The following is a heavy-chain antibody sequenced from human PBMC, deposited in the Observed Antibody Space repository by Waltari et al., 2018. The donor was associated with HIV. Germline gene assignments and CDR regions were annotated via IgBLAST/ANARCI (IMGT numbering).Heavy chain of an antibody. CDR2: IYYSGST. CDR1: GGSISSYY. CDR3: ARDQKPLYPNWFDP. Sequence: QVQLQESGPGLVKPSETLSLTCTVSGGSISSYYWSWIRQPPGKGLEWIGYIYYSGSTNYNPPLKSRVTISVDTSKNQFSLKLSSVTAADTAVYYCARDQKPLYPNWFDPWGQGTLVTVSS. J-gene: IGHJ5*02. V-gene: IGHV4-59*01.